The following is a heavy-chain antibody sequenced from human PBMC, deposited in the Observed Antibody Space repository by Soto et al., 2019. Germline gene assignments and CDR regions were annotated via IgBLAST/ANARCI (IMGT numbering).Heavy chain of an antibody. J-gene: IGHJ4*02. CDR1: GYTFTSYA. D-gene: IGHD6-13*01. CDR2: INAGNGNT. V-gene: IGHV1-3*01. Sequence: ASVKVYCKSSGYTFTSYAMHWVRQAPGQRLEWMGWINAGNGNTKYSQKFQGRVTITRDTSASTAYMELSSLRSEDTAVYYCAQGSSSWYSHSGYWGQGTLVTVSS. CDR3: AQGSSSWYSHSGY.